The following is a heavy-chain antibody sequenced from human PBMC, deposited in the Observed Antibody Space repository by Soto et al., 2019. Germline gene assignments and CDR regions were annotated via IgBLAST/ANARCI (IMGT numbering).Heavy chain of an antibody. V-gene: IGHV3-30*18. J-gene: IGHJ6*02. CDR1: GFTFSSYG. CDR2: ISYDGSNK. D-gene: IGHD3-3*01. Sequence: QVQLVESGGGVVQPGRSLRLSCAASGFTFSSYGMHWVRQAPGKGLEWVAVISYDGSNKYYADSVKGRFTISRDNSKNTLYLQMNSLRAEDTAVYYCAKAAFWSGPYYYYGMDVWGQGTTVTVSS. CDR3: AKAAFWSGPYYYYGMDV.